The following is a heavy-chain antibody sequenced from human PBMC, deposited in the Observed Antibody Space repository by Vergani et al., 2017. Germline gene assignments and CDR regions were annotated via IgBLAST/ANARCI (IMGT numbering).Heavy chain of an antibody. CDR3: ARDETYYGSWSGSTDYYYYMDV. V-gene: IGHV3-33*01. CDR1: GFSFSRYG. D-gene: IGHD3-3*01. CDR2: IWFDGSDK. J-gene: IGHJ6*03. Sequence: QEQLVESGGGVVQPGRSLRLSCAVSGFSFSRYGMHWVRQAPGKGLEWVAAIWFDGSDKYSADSVRGRFTISRDNSKNTLYLQMNSLRAEDTAVYYCARDETYYGSWSGSTDYYYYMDVWGKGTTVTVSS.